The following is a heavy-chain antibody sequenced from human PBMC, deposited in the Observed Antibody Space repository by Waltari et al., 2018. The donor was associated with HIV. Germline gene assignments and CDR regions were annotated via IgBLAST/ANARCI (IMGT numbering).Heavy chain of an antibody. J-gene: IGHJ4*02. Sequence: EVQLVESGGGLVQPGGPLSLSWAAPGFTFISFWLTGFRQAPGRGLGWVANIKQDGSGKYYVDSVNGRFTISRDNAENSLYLQMNSLRAEDTAVYYCARGGFYGSGSKVNWGQGTLVTVSS. D-gene: IGHD3-10*01. CDR1: GFTFISFW. CDR3: ARGGFYGSGSKVN. V-gene: IGHV3-7*04. CDR2: IKQDGSGK.